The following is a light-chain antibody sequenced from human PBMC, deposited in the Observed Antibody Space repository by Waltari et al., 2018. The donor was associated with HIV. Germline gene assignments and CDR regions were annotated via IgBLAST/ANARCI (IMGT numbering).Light chain of an antibody. V-gene: IGLV1-40*01. J-gene: IGLJ3*02. Sequence: QSVLTQPPSVSGATGQRVTISCTGSSSNIGAGYDVHWYQQFPGAAPKLLIHGNVNRPSGVPDRFSDSKSGTSASLAITGLQAEDEADYDCQSYDSSLSGSVFGGGTKLTVL. CDR1: SSNIGAGYD. CDR2: GNV. CDR3: QSYDSSLSGSV.